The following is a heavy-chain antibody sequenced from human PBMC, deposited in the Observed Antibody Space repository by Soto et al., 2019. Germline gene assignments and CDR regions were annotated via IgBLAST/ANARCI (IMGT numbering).Heavy chain of an antibody. CDR3: VRGYSDFTDYFDY. CDR1: GFTFSSFW. Sequence: GGSLRLSCEASGFTFSSFWVSWVRQAPGKGLEWVAIIKQDGSEKYYVDSVKGRFTASRDNAKKSLYLQMNSLRPEDTAVYYCVRGYSDFTDYFDYWGQGTLVTVSS. V-gene: IGHV3-7*03. J-gene: IGHJ4*02. D-gene: IGHD5-12*01. CDR2: IKQDGSEK.